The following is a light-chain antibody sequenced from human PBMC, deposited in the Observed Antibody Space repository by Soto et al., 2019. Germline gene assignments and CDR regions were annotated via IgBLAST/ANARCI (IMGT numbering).Light chain of an antibody. Sequence: DIQMTQSPSTLSESVGDRVTITCRASQSIDTWLAWHQQKPGQVPKLLISKASSLESGVPSRFSGSGSGTEFTLTISSLQPDDSATYYCQQYNSYRAFGQGTKVEI. J-gene: IGKJ1*01. CDR1: QSIDTW. CDR3: QQYNSYRA. CDR2: KAS. V-gene: IGKV1-5*03.